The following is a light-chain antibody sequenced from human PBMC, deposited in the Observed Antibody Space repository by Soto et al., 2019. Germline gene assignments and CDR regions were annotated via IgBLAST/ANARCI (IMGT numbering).Light chain of an antibody. J-gene: IGKJ1*01. CDR2: NAS. V-gene: IGKV1-5*03. CDR3: QHYNSYSEA. CDR1: QTISSW. Sequence: EIQMTQSPSTLSGSVGDRVTLTCRASQTISSWLAWYQQQPCKAPKLLIYNASTLNSRFPSRFSDSGAGTEFTLTISTLQTHDFATYYGQHYNSYSEACGQGTKVDIK.